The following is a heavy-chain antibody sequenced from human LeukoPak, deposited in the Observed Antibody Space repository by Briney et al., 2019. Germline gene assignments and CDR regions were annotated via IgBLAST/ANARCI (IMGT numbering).Heavy chain of an antibody. V-gene: IGHV3-48*01. D-gene: IGHD2-2*01. CDR2: IGSAI. Sequence: PGGSLRLSCAASGFTFSSYAMHWVRQAPGKGLGWISYIGSAIYYADSVKGRFTISRDNAKNSLYLQMNSLRAEDTAVYYCARDHAYAFDIWGQGTLVTVSS. CDR1: GFTFSSYA. J-gene: IGHJ3*02. CDR3: ARDHAYAFDI.